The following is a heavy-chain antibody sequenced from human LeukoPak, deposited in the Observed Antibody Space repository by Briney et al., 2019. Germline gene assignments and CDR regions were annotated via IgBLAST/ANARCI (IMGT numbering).Heavy chain of an antibody. J-gene: IGHJ4*02. CDR1: GFTFSSYS. V-gene: IGHV3-48*01. Sequence: GGSLRLSCAASGFTFSSYSVNWVRQAPGKGLEWVSYISSSSSTIYYADSVKGRFTISRDNAKNSLYLQMNSLRAEDTAVYYCARDDISIAARRQIDYRGQGTLVTVSS. CDR2: ISSSSSTI. CDR3: ARDDISIAARRQIDY. D-gene: IGHD6-6*01.